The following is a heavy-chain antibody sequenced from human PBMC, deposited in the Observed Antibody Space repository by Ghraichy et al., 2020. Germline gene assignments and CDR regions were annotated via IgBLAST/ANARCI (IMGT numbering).Heavy chain of an antibody. V-gene: IGHV3-23*01. CDR3: AKGNRYCSNTSCSFDYYYYGMDV. CDR1: GFTFSSYA. D-gene: IGHD2-2*01. CDR2: ISGSGGST. J-gene: IGHJ6*02. Sequence: GGSLRLSCAASGFTFSSYAMSWVRQAPGKGLEWVSAISGSGGSTYYADSVKGRFTISRDNSKNTLYLQMNSLRAEDTAVYYCAKGNRYCSNTSCSFDYYYYGMDVWGQGTTVTVSS.